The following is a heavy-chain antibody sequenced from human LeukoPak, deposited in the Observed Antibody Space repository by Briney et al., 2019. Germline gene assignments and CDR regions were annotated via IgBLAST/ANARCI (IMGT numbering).Heavy chain of an antibody. CDR2: ISYDGSNK. Sequence: GGSLRLSCAASGFTFSSYGMHWVRQAPGKGLEWVAVISYDGSNKYYADSVKGRFTISRDNSKNTLYLQMNSLRAEDTAVYYCARDRRYDFWSGYYQPPDYWGQGTLVTVSS. J-gene: IGHJ4*02. D-gene: IGHD3-3*01. CDR3: ARDRRYDFWSGYYQPPDY. CDR1: GFTFSSYG. V-gene: IGHV3-30*03.